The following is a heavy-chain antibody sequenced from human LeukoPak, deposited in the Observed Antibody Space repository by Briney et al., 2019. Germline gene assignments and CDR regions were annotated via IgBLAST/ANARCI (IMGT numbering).Heavy chain of an antibody. Sequence: PSQTLSLTCAISGDSVSSDSVTRNWIRQSPSRGLEWLGRTYYRSKWYNEYAVSVKSRITINPDTSKNQFSLQLNSVTPEDTAVYYCARTIAAAPDYWGQGTLVTVSS. CDR2: TYYRSKWYN. J-gene: IGHJ4*02. V-gene: IGHV6-1*01. D-gene: IGHD6-6*01. CDR1: GDSVSSDSVT. CDR3: ARTIAAAPDY.